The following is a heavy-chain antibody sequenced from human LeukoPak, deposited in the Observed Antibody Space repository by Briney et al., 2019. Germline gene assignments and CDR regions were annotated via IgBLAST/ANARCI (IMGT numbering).Heavy chain of an antibody. Sequence: SETLSLTCTVSGGSISSYYWSWLRQPPGKGLEWIGYIYYSGSTNYNPSLKSRVTISVDTSKNQFSLKLSSVTAADTAVYYCAGHHPRNTVDFWGQGTLVTVSS. CDR2: IYYSGST. V-gene: IGHV4-59*08. J-gene: IGHJ4*02. CDR3: AGHHPRNTVDF. CDR1: GGSISSYY. D-gene: IGHD2-8*02.